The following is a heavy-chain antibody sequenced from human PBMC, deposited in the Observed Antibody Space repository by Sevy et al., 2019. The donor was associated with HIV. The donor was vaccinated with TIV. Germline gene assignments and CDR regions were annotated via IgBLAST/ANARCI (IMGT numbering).Heavy chain of an antibody. V-gene: IGHV4-59*08. Sequence: SETLSLTCTVSGGSITSLYWNWIRQPPGKGLEWIANIYYNGHINYNPYLKSRVTLSIDTSKNQFSRRLSSVTAADTAMYYCAGENAWGRGYSWGQGTLVTVSS. CDR2: IYYNGHI. D-gene: IGHD1-26*01. CDR3: AGENAWGRGYS. CDR1: GGSITSLY. J-gene: IGHJ4*02.